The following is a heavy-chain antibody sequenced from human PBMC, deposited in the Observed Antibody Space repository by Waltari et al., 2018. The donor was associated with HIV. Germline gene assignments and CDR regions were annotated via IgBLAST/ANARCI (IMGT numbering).Heavy chain of an antibody. D-gene: IGHD5-18*01. Sequence: EVQLVDSGGGLVQSGRSLRLPCKASGFTFGDYAMSWFRQAPGKGLEWVGFIRSKTYGGTTEYAASVKDRFTISRDDSKSIAYLQMNSLKTEDTAVYYCSRSRGYSYGYADDWGQGTLVTVSS. CDR2: IRSKTYGGTT. J-gene: IGHJ4*02. V-gene: IGHV3-49*03. CDR3: SRSRGYSYGYADD. CDR1: GFTFGDYA.